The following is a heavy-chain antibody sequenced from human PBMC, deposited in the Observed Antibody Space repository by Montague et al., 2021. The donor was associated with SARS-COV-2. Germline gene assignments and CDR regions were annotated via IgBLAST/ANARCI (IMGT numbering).Heavy chain of an antibody. CDR1: GGSISGYY. D-gene: IGHD2-8*01. CDR2: IYYSGST. V-gene: IGHV4-59*01. CDR3: ARLLRSCSNGVCRTYYYYAMDV. Sequence: SETLSLTCTVSGGSISGYYWSWIRQSPGKGLEWIGYIYYSGSTKYNPSLESRVTVSVDRSKNQISLKLSSVTPADTAVYYCARLLRSCSNGVCRTYYYYAMDVWGHGTTVTVSS. J-gene: IGHJ6*02.